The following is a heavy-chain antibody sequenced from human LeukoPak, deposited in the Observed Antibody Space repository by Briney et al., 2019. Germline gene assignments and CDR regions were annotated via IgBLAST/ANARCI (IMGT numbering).Heavy chain of an antibody. V-gene: IGHV3-48*04. Sequence: GGSLRLSCAASGFTFSSYSMNWVRQAPGKGLEWVSYISDGGKTKYSADSVKGRFTISRDNAKNSLYLQMNSLRAEDTAVYYCARDYSGWSLDPWGQGTLVTVSS. D-gene: IGHD5-12*01. CDR1: GFTFSSYS. CDR2: ISDGGKTK. CDR3: ARDYSGWSLDP. J-gene: IGHJ5*02.